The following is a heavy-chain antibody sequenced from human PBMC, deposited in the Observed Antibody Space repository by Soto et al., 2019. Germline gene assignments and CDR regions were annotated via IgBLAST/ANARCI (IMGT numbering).Heavy chain of an antibody. CDR1: GGSFKSGSYS. J-gene: IGHJ4*02. CDR3: ARDFAYFDS. D-gene: IGHD3-3*01. Sequence: QVQLQESGPGLVKPSETLSLTCTVSGGSFKSGSYSWSWIRQPPGKGLEWCGYVDHTGRTRYHTSVKGRVSISMSTSNNQYSLNLDSVTAAAKAVYFCARDFAYFDSWGQGTLVTVSS. CDR2: VDHTGRT. V-gene: IGHV4-61*01.